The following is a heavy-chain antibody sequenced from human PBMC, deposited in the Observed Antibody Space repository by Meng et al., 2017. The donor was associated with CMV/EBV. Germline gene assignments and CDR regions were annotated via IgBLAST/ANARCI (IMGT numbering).Heavy chain of an antibody. CDR2: INPNGGGT. J-gene: IGHJ2*01. CDR3: ATYIGYYINWYFDL. D-gene: IGHD1-26*01. V-gene: IGHV1-2*02. CDR1: GYTFTGYY. Sequence: QWQLLPSGGGVKKPVASREVSCKASGYTFTGYYIHWVRQAPGQGLEWMGWINPNGGGTNYAQKFQGRVTMTRDTSISTAYMELSRLRSDDTAVYYCATYIGYYINWYFDLWGRGTLVTVSS.